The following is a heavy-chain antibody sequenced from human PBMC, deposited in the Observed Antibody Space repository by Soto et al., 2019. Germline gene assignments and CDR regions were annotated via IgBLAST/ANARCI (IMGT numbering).Heavy chain of an antibody. J-gene: IGHJ4*02. CDR2: ISYDGSNK. V-gene: IGHV3-30*18. Sequence: GGSLRLSCAASGFTFSYYGMHWVRQARGKGLGSVAVISYDGSNKYYADSVKGRFTISRDNSKNTLYLQMNSLRAEETAVYYWAKPSNYYDRNGPFDYWGQGTLVTVSS. CDR1: GFTFSYYG. CDR3: AKPSNYYDRNGPFDY. D-gene: IGHD3-22*01.